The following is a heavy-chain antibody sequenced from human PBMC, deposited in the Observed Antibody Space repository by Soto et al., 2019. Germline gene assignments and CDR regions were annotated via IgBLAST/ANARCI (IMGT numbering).Heavy chain of an antibody. V-gene: IGHV3-30*04. D-gene: IGHD3-10*01. CDR2: ISHDGRNT. J-gene: IGHJ4*02. Sequence: QAQLVESGGGVVQPGRSLRLSCAASELPFTDCSMHWVRQTADKGLEWVAFISHDGRNTFYSDSVKGRFTISRDDSRSMLFLQMSGVTVEDTAIYYCAVGGVPTSSFRYYFFRFWGRGTLVTVSS. CDR3: AVGGVPTSSFRYYFFRF. CDR1: ELPFTDCS.